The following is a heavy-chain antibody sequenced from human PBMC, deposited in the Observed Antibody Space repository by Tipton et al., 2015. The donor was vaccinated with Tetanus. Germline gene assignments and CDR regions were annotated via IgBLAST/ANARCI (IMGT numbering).Heavy chain of an antibody. Sequence: TLSLTCTVSGGSISSYYWSWIRQPPGKGLEWIGYIYYSGSTNYNPSLKSRVTISVDTSKNQFSLKLSSVTAADTAVYYCATQASPYYGFWSGYSPPAYGMDVWGQGTTVTVSS. CDR1: GGSISSYY. CDR2: IYYSGST. CDR3: ATQASPYYGFWSGYSPPAYGMDV. D-gene: IGHD3-3*01. V-gene: IGHV4-59*01. J-gene: IGHJ6*02.